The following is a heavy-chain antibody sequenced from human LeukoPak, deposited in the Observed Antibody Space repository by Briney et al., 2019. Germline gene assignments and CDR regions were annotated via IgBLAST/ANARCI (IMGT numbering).Heavy chain of an antibody. D-gene: IGHD2-21*02. Sequence: GGSLRLSCAASGFTFSSYAMHWVRQAPGKGLECVAIMSFDGTNKYYADSVKGRFTISRDNSKNTLHLQMNSLRAEGTAVYYCARANCGGDCQHSMYYFDFWGQGTLVTVSS. J-gene: IGHJ4*02. V-gene: IGHV3-30*04. CDR3: ARANCGGDCQHSMYYFDF. CDR2: MSFDGTNK. CDR1: GFTFSSYA.